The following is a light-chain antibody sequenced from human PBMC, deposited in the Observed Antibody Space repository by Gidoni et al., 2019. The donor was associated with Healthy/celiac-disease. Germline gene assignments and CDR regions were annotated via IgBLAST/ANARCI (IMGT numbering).Light chain of an antibody. J-gene: IGKJ2*03. CDR1: QSISSY. V-gene: IGKV1-39*01. CDR3: QQSYSTPYS. Sequence: DIQMTQSPSSLSASVGDRVNITCRASQSISSYVNWYQQKPGKAPKLLIYAASSLQSGVPSRLRGSGSGTDFTLTISSLQPEDFATYYCQQSYSTPYSFGQGTKLEIK. CDR2: AAS.